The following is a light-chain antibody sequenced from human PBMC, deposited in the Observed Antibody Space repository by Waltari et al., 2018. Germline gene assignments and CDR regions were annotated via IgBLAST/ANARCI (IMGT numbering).Light chain of an antibody. V-gene: IGLV2-14*01. CDR3: ASYTSSDSWV. CDR2: EVS. Sequence: QSALTQPASVSGSPGQSITISCTGTSSDVGGYNYVSWYQQHPGKAPKLMVYEVSNRPSGVSKRFSGSKSGNTASLTFSGLQAEDEADYYCASYTSSDSWVFGGGTKLTVL. CDR1: SSDVGGYNY. J-gene: IGLJ3*02.